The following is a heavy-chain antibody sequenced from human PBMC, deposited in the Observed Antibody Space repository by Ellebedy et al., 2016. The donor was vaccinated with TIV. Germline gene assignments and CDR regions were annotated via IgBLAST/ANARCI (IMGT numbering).Heavy chain of an antibody. CDR1: GDSVSSNSAA. V-gene: IGHV6-1*01. Sequence: MPSETLFLTCAISGDSVSSNSAAWSWIRQSPSRGLEWLGRTYYRSKWYNDYAVSVKSRISINPDTSKNQFSLHLNSVPPEDTAVYYCARGAYNSSWYWGQGTLVTVSS. CDR3: ARGAYNSSWY. D-gene: IGHD6-13*01. CDR2: TYYRSKWYN. J-gene: IGHJ4*02.